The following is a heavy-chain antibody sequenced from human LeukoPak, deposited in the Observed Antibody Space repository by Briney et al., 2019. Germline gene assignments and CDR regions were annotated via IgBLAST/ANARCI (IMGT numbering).Heavy chain of an antibody. J-gene: IGHJ4*02. CDR1: GYTFTSYG. D-gene: IGHD2/OR15-2a*01. CDR2: ISAYNGNT. CDR3: ARGAIIRSKYRKPVGPQGY. V-gene: IGHV1-18*01. Sequence: ASVKVSCKASGYTFTSYGISWVRQAPGQGLEWMGWISAYNGNTNYAQKLQGRVTMTTDTSTSTAYMGLRSLRSDDTAVYYCARGAIIRSKYRKPVGPQGYWGQGTLVTVSS.